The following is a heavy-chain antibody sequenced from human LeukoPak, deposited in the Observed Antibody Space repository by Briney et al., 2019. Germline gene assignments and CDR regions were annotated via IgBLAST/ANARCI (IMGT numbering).Heavy chain of an antibody. CDR1: GFIFSSYG. D-gene: IGHD3-10*01. V-gene: IGHV3-74*01. J-gene: IGHJ4*02. CDR3: ARIPGGSGSQYDY. Sequence: GRSLRLSCAASGFIFSSYGMHWVRQAPGKGLVWVSRINSDGGSTSYADSVKGRFTISRDNAKNTLHLQMNSLRAEDTAVYYCARIPGGSGSQYDYWGQGTLVTVSS. CDR2: INSDGGST.